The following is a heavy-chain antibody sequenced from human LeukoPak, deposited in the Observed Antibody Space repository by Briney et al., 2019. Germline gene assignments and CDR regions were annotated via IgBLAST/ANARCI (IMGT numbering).Heavy chain of an antibody. CDR1: GFIFSTYG. D-gene: IGHD4-11*01. CDR3: ATSDDYHFGY. J-gene: IGHJ4*02. Sequence: PGRSLRLSCAASGFIFSTYGMHWVRQAPGKGLEWVAIISYDGNKQFYSDSVRARFTISRDNSKSTVYLQMNSLTAEDTAVYYCATSDDYHFGYWGQGTLVTVSS. V-gene: IGHV3-30*03. CDR2: ISYDGNKQ.